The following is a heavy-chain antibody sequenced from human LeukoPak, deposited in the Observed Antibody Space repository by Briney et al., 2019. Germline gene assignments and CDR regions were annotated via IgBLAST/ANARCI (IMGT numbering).Heavy chain of an antibody. Sequence: GGSLRLSCAVSGFTFRSYAMSWVRQAPGKGLEYVSAITGSGAGTYYADSVKGRFTISRDNSKSTLYLQMNSLRAEDTAVYYCAKDPNGDYLGAFDFWGRGTMVTVSS. D-gene: IGHD4-17*01. J-gene: IGHJ3*01. CDR3: AKDPNGDYLGAFDF. V-gene: IGHV3-23*01. CDR1: GFTFRSYA. CDR2: ITGSGAGT.